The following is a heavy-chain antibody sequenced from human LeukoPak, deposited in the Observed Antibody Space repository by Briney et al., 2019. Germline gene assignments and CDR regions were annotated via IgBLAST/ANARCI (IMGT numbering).Heavy chain of an antibody. CDR2: ISSSGSTI. CDR3: ARDYGDYEGGDHWYFDL. V-gene: IGHV3-11*01. D-gene: IGHD4-17*01. CDR1: GFTFSDYY. Sequence: GGSLRLSCAASGFTFSDYYMSWIRQAPGKGRGWVSYISSSGSTIYYAESVKGRFTISRDNAKNSLYLKMNSLRAEDTAVYYCARDYGDYEGGDHWYFDLWGRGTLVTVSS. J-gene: IGHJ2*01.